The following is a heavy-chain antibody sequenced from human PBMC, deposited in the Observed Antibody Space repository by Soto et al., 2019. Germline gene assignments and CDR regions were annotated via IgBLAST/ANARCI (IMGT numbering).Heavy chain of an antibody. CDR3: ARVSSSIVVVPDYGMDV. CDR2: ISGKNGNT. Sequence: QVQLVQSGVEVKKPGASVKVSCKASGYTYISHGISWVRQAPGQGLEGMGWISGKNGNTNYAQKLQGRVTLTTDTATSTAYMELRSLRSDATAVYYCARVSSSIVVVPDYGMDVWGQGTTVAVSS. J-gene: IGHJ6*02. D-gene: IGHD2-15*01. V-gene: IGHV1-18*04. CDR1: GYTYISHG.